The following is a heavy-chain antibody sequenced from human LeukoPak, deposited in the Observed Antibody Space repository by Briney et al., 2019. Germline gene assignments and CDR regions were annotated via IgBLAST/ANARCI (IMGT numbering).Heavy chain of an antibody. V-gene: IGHV4-34*01. CDR1: GGSFSGYY. J-gene: IGHJ6*03. D-gene: IGHD6-13*01. CDR3: ARGKQQLSFYYYYYMDV. Sequence: PSETLSLTCAVYGGSFSGYYWSWIRQPPGKGLEWIGEINHSGSTNYNPSLKSRVTISVDTSKNQFSLKLSSVTAADTAVYYCARGKQQLSFYYYYYMDVWGKGTTATVSS. CDR2: INHSGST.